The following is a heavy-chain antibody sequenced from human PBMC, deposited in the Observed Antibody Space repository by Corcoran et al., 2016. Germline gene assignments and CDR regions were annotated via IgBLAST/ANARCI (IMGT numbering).Heavy chain of an antibody. CDR1: GGTFSSYA. CDR2: IIPIFGTA. V-gene: IGHV1-69*01. J-gene: IGHJ4*02. D-gene: IGHD5-12*01. Sequence: QVQLVQSGAEVKKPGSSVKVSCKASGGTFSSYAISWVRQAPGQGLEWMGGIIPIFGTANYAQKFQGRVTITADESTSTAYMELSSLRSEDTAVYYCARDRFRSGYGTLDYWGQGTLVTVSS. CDR3: ARDRFRSGYGTLDY.